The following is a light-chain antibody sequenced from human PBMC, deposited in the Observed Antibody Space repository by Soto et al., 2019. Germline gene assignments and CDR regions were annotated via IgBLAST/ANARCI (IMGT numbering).Light chain of an antibody. CDR3: QQRSNWL. Sequence: EIVLTQSPATLSLSPGERATLSCRATQDVSRYLAWYQQKPGQSPRLLIYDASNRATGIPARYSGSGSGTDFTLTISSLEPEDFAVYYCQQRSNWLFGPGTRWISN. CDR1: QDVSRY. J-gene: IGKJ3*01. CDR2: DAS. V-gene: IGKV3-11*01.